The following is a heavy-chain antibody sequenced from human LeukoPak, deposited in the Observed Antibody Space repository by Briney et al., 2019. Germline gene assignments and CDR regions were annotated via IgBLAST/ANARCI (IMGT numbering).Heavy chain of an antibody. Sequence: GGSLRLSCAASGFTFSSYSMNWVRQAPGKGREWGSYISSSSTIYYADSVKGRFTISRDNAKNSLYLQMNSLRAEDTAVYYCARDLRSSSRDYWGQGTLVTVSS. CDR3: ARDLRSSSRDY. D-gene: IGHD6-6*01. CDR1: GFTFSSYS. V-gene: IGHV3-48*01. J-gene: IGHJ4*02. CDR2: ISSSSTI.